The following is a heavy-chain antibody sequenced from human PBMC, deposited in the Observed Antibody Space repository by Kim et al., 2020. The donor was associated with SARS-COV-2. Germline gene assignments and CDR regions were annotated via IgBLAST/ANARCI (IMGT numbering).Heavy chain of an antibody. J-gene: IGHJ4*02. Sequence: GGSLRLSCAASGFTFSSYAMSWVRQAPGKGLEWVSAISGSGGSTYYADSVKGRFTISRDNSKNTLYLQMNSLRAEDTAVYYCALSYYDIVTDPTKHYFDYWGQGTLVTVSS. D-gene: IGHD3-9*01. CDR1: GFTFSSYA. V-gene: IGHV3-23*01. CDR3: ALSYYDIVTDPTKHYFDY. CDR2: ISGSGGST.